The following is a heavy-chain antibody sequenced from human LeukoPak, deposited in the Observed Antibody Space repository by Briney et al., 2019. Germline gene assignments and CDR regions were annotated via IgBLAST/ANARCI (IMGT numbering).Heavy chain of an antibody. CDR2: ISGSGDNT. D-gene: IGHD5-24*01. CDR1: GFTFSSYA. V-gene: IGHV3-23*01. CDR3: AKDQNAYNYVFDY. Sequence: GGSLRLSCAASGFTFSSYAMSWVRQAPGKGLEWVSGISGSGDNTYYADSVKGRFTISRDNSKNTLYLQMNSLRAEDTALYYCAKDQNAYNYVFDYWGQGTLVTVSS. J-gene: IGHJ4*02.